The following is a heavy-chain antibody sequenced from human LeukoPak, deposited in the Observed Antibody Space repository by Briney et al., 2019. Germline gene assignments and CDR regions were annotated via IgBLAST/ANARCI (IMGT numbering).Heavy chain of an antibody. CDR1: GFTFSSYS. Sequence: PGGSLRLSCAASGFTFSSYSMNWVRQAPGKGLEWVSSISSSSTYMYYADSMKGRFTISRDNAKNSLYLQMDSLRAEDTAVYYCARVRDCSGWYSDYWGQGTLVTVSS. V-gene: IGHV3-21*01. CDR2: ISSSSTYM. D-gene: IGHD2-15*01. CDR3: ARVRDCSGWYSDY. J-gene: IGHJ4*02.